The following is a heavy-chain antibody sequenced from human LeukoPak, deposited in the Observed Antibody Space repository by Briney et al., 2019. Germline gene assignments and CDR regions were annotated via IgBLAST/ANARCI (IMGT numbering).Heavy chain of an antibody. J-gene: IGHJ4*02. D-gene: IGHD3-22*01. CDR2: INPNSGGT. CDR1: GYTFTGYY. Sequence: GASVKVSCNASGYTFTGYYMHWVRQAPGQGLEWMGWINPNSGGTNYAQKFQGRVTMTRDTSISTAYMELSRLRSDDTAVYYCAKPYYYYDSSGYGYWGQGTLVTVSS. V-gene: IGHV1-2*02. CDR3: AKPYYYYDSSGYGY.